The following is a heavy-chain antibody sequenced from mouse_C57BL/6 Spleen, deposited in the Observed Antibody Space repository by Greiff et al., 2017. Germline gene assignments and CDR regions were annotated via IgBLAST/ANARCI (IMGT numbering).Heavy chain of an antibody. V-gene: IGHV1-55*01. Sequence: VQLQQPGAELVKPGASVKMSCKASGYTFTSYWITWVKQRPGQGLEWIGDIYPGSGSTNYNEKFKSKATLTVDTSSSTAYMQRSSLTSEDAAFYYCSTVYYGSSPYYFDYWGQGTTLTVSS. CDR3: STVYYGSSPYYFDY. CDR1: GYTFTSYW. D-gene: IGHD1-1*01. CDR2: IYPGSGST. J-gene: IGHJ2*01.